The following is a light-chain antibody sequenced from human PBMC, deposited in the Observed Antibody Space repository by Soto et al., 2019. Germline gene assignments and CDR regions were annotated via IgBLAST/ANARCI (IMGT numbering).Light chain of an antibody. J-gene: IGKJ1*01. CDR1: QSVSSY. CDR2: DAS. CDR3: QQRSNWLWT. V-gene: IGKV3-11*01. Sequence: EIVLTQSPATLSLSPGERATLSCRASQSVSSYLAWYQQKPGQAPRLLIYDASNRATGIPARFSGRGSGTDFTLTISSLEPEDFAVYYCQQRSNWLWTFGQGTKVDIK.